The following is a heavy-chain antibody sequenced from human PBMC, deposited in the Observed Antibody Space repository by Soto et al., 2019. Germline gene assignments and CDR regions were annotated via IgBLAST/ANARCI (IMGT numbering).Heavy chain of an antibody. J-gene: IGHJ4*02. CDR1: GGSISSGDYY. V-gene: IGHV4-30-4*01. CDR3: ARALRFLQWPNYFDY. Sequence: TSETLSLTCTVSGGSISSGDYYWSWIRQPPGKGLEWIGSIYYSGSTYYNPSLKSRVFISRDTSKNQFSLKLTSVTAADTAVYYCARALRFLQWPNYFDYWGQGTLVTVSS. D-gene: IGHD3-3*01. CDR2: IYYSGST.